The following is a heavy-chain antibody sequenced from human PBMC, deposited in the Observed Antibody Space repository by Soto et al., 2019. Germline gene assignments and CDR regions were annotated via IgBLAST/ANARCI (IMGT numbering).Heavy chain of an antibody. J-gene: IGHJ5*02. CDR2: IYYSGST. CDR3: ASHGGGPAWFDP. Sequence: PSETLSLTCTVSGGSISSSSYYWGWIRQPPGKGLEWIGSIYYSGSTYYNPSLKSRVTISVDTSKNQFSLKLSSVTAADTAVYYGASHGGGPAWFDPWGQGTLVTVSS. D-gene: IGHD3-16*01. V-gene: IGHV4-39*01. CDR1: GGSISSSSYY.